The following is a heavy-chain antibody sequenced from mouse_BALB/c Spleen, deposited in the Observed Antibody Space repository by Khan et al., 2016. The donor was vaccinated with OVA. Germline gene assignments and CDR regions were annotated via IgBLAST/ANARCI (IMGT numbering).Heavy chain of an antibody. D-gene: IGHD3-3*01. V-gene: IGHV2-9*02. J-gene: IGHJ2*01. Sequence: QVQLKESGPGLVAPSQSLSITCTVSGFSLTSHGVHWVRQPPGKGLEWLGVIWAGGSTNYNSALMSRLSISKDSSNSQVFLKMNSLQNDDKAMYYCARNRGPDYFDYWGQGTTLTVAS. CDR1: GFSLTSHG. CDR2: IWAGGST. CDR3: ARNRGPDYFDY.